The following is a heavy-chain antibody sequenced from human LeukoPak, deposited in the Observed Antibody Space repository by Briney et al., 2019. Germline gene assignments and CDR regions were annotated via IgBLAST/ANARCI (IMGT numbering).Heavy chain of an antibody. V-gene: IGHV3-48*01. CDR2: ITRDSSSM. CDR1: GFTFTSYS. D-gene: IGHD3-22*01. CDR3: ASGSNRITMIPDAFDI. J-gene: IGHJ3*02. Sequence: PGGSLRLSCAASGFTFTSYSMNWVRQAPGKGLEWISYITRDSSSMNYADSVKGRFTISRDNSKNTLYLQMNSLRAEDTAVYYCASGSNRITMIPDAFDIWGQGTMVTVSS.